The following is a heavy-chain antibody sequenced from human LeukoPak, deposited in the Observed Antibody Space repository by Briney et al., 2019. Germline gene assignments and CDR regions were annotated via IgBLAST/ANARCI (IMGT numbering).Heavy chain of an antibody. CDR3: ASHQRGGYSYTY. D-gene: IGHD5-18*01. CDR2: TSGGGDNT. Sequence: PGGSLRLSCATSGFTFSSYAMCWVRQAPGKGLEWVSATSGGGDNTYYADSVKGRFTISRDNPKNTLYLQMNSLKAEDTAVYYCASHQRGGYSYTYWGQGTLVTVSS. CDR1: GFTFSSYA. V-gene: IGHV3-23*01. J-gene: IGHJ4*02.